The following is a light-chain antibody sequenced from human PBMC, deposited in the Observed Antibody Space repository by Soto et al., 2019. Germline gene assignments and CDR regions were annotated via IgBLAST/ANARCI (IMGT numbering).Light chain of an antibody. V-gene: IGLV7-43*01. J-gene: IGLJ3*02. CDR1: TGAVTSGYH. CDR2: STS. Sequence: QTVVTQESSLTVSPGGTVTLTCASNTGAVTSGYHPNWLQQKAGQAPRALLYSTSYKYSWTPARFSGSLLGGKAALTLSGAQPEDEADYYCLVYYGTSWVFGGGTQLTVL. CDR3: LVYYGTSWV.